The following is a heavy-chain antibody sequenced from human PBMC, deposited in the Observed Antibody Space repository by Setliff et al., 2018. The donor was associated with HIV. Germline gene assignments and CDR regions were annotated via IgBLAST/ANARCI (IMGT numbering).Heavy chain of an antibody. CDR3: ARAGTPGSVDF. CDR2: INNDAKEK. CDR1: AFNFGNHW. V-gene: IGHV3-7*05. Sequence: LRLSCAAAAFNFGNHWMSWVRQSPGRGLEWVANINNDAKEKYYVDSVRGRFTISRDNVQNFLYLQMNSLTREDTATYYCARAGTPGSVDFWGRGTLVTVSS. J-gene: IGHJ4*02. D-gene: IGHD1-1*01.